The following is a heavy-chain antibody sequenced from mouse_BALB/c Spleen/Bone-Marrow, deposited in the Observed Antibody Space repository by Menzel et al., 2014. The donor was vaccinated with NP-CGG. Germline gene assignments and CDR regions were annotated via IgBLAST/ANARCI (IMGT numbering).Heavy chain of an antibody. Sequence: QVQLQQSGAELVKPGAPVKLSCKASGYTFTDYWMNWVKQRPGRGLEWIGRIDPSDSETHYNQKFKDKATLTVDKSSTTAYIQLNNLTSEDSAVYYCARTAYWGQGTLVTVSA. CDR3: ARTAY. CDR1: GYTFTDYW. J-gene: IGHJ3*01. V-gene: IGHV1-69*02. CDR2: IDPSDSET.